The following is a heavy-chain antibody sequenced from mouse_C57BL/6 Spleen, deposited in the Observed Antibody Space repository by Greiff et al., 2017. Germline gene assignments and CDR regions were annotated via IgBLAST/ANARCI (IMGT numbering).Heavy chain of an antibody. V-gene: IGHV2-5*01. CDR2: LWRGGST. Sequence: VKLVESGPGLVQPSQSLSITCTVSGFSLTSYGVHWVRQSPGKGREWLGGLWRGGSTDYNAAFMSRLSITKDNSKSQVFFKMNSLQADDTAIYYCAKAHYYDYDDWYFDVWGTGTTVTVSS. J-gene: IGHJ1*03. D-gene: IGHD2-4*01. CDR1: GFSLTSYG. CDR3: AKAHYYDYDDWYFDV.